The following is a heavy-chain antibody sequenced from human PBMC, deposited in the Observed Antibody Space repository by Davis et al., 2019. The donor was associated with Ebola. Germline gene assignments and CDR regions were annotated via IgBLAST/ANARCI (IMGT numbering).Heavy chain of an antibody. D-gene: IGHD3-3*01. CDR3: ARAGFDEVLDY. J-gene: IGHJ4*02. CDR1: GFIFRHYA. Sequence: PGGSLRLSCAASGFIFRHYAMHWVRQAPGKGLEWVAVVSHSEWERFYADSVKGRFTISRDNSENTLYLQMNSLTADDTSVYYCARAGFDEVLDYWGQGTPVTVSS. CDR2: VSHSEWER. V-gene: IGHV3-30*04.